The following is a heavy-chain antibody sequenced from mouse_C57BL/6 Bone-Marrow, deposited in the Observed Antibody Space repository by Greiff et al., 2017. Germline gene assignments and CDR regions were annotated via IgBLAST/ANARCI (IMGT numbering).Heavy chain of an antibody. CDR3: AGDDGDLYYFDY. V-gene: IGHV1-9*01. CDR1: GYTFPGYW. CDR2: ILPGSVSP. J-gene: IGHJ2*01. D-gene: IGHD2-13*01. Sequence: VQLQQSGAELMQPGASVKLSCKATGYTFPGYWIEWVKQRPGHGLEWIGEILPGSVSPNYNEKFKGKATFTSDTSSNTNYMQLSSMTTEGSAIYYCAGDDGDLYYFDYWGQGTTLTVSS.